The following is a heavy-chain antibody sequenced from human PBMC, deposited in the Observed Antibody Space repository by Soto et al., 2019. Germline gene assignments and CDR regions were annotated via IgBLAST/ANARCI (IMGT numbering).Heavy chain of an antibody. CDR1: GFTFNIAA. Sequence: EVQLVDSGGGLVQPGGSLKLSCAASGFTFNIAAIHWVRQASGKGLEWVGLIRNKANGYATAYAPSVKGRITVSSDDSKNMAFLEMNRMKTEDAAVSYCASQGGALELDCCGHVTLVTVSS. D-gene: IGHD1-26*01. CDR2: IRNKANGYAT. CDR3: ASQGGALELDC. V-gene: IGHV3-73*01. J-gene: IGHJ4*01.